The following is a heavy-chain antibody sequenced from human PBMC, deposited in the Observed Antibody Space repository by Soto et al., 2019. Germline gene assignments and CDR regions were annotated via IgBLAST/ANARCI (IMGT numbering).Heavy chain of an antibody. CDR2: INVYNGDR. V-gene: IGHV1-18*01. J-gene: IGHJ5*02. Sequence: QVQVVQSGPELKKPGASVKVSCKAQGYIFTKYGIGWVRQAPGHGLEWMGLINVYNGDRKVAQKFQDRVSMTTDTATDTAYMELKSLWSGDTAVYYCARLQLGGDRMLNWFDPWGQGTLVTVSS. D-gene: IGHD2-21*02. CDR3: ARLQLGGDRMLNWFDP. CDR1: GYIFTKYG.